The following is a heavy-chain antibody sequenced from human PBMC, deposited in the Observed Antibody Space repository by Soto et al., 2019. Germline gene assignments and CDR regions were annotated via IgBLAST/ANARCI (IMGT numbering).Heavy chain of an antibody. Sequence: EVQLVESGGGLVQPGGSLRLSCAASGFTVSSNYMSWVRQAPGKGLEWVSVIYSGGSTYYADSVKGRFTISRDNSKNTLYLQMNSLRAEDTAVYYCARTGIAAAGGFDYWGQGTLVTVSS. CDR2: IYSGGST. CDR1: GFTVSSNY. J-gene: IGHJ4*02. V-gene: IGHV3-66*01. D-gene: IGHD6-13*01. CDR3: ARTGIAAAGGFDY.